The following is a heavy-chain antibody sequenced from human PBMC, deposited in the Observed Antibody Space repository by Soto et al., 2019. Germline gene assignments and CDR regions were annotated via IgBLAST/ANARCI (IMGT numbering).Heavy chain of an antibody. CDR1: GYTFTSYA. J-gene: IGHJ4*02. Sequence: ASVKVSCKASGYTFTSYAMHWVRQAPGQRLEWMGWINADNGNTKYAQKLQGRVTMTTDTSTSTAYMELRSLRSDDTAVYYCARERTSVGYCSGGSCQNSDYWGQGTLVTVSS. D-gene: IGHD2-15*01. V-gene: IGHV1-3*01. CDR2: INADNGNT. CDR3: ARERTSVGYCSGGSCQNSDY.